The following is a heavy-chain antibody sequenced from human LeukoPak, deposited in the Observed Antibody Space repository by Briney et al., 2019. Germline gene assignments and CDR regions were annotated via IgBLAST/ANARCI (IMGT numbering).Heavy chain of an antibody. V-gene: IGHV3-20*01. Sequence: GGSLRLSCAASGFTFDDHCMNWVRQAPGKGLEWVSGINWNGGSTFYADSVKGRFTISRDNAKNALYLQMNSLTAEDTALYHCARDRSYGSFDFWGQGTLVTVSS. CDR3: ARDRSYGSFDF. CDR2: INWNGGST. J-gene: IGHJ4*02. CDR1: GFTFDDHC. D-gene: IGHD5-18*01.